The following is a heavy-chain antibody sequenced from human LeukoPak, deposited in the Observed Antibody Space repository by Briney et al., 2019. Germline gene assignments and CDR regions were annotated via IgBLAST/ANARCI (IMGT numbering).Heavy chain of an antibody. D-gene: IGHD2-8*01. CDR2: INPSGGST. Sequence: ASVKVSCKASGYTFTSYYMHWVRQAPGQGLEWMGIINPSGGSTSYAQKFQGRVTMTRDTSTSTVYMELSSLRSEDTAVYCCARDAYCTNGVCYVNDFDYWGQGTLVTVSS. J-gene: IGHJ4*02. CDR3: ARDAYCTNGVCYVNDFDY. CDR1: GYTFTSYY. V-gene: IGHV1-46*01.